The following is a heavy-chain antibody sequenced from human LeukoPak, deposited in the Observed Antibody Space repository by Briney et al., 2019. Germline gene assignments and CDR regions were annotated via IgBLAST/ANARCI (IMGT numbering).Heavy chain of an antibody. Sequence: ASVKVSCKASDYTFTSYGISWVRQAPGQGLEWMGWISAYNGNTNYAQKLQGRVTMTTDTSTSTAYMELRSLRSDDTAVYYCARAYSSGWYSDYWGQGTLVTVSS. CDR2: ISAYNGNT. CDR1: DYTFTSYG. D-gene: IGHD6-19*01. J-gene: IGHJ4*02. CDR3: ARAYSSGWYSDY. V-gene: IGHV1-18*01.